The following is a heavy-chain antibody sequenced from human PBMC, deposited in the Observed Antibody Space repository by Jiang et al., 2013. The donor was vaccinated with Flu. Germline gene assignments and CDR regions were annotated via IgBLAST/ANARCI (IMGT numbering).Heavy chain of an antibody. J-gene: IGHJ5*02. CDR1: GDSISSSSYY. CDR3: ARGPANWFDP. V-gene: IGHV4-39*07. CDR2: ITYSGST. Sequence: GPGLVKPSETLSLTCTVSGDSISSSSYYWAWIRQPPGKGLEWMGNITYSGSTYYSPSLKSRVTISVDTSKNQFSLKLSSVTAADTAVYYCARGPANWFDPWGQGTLV.